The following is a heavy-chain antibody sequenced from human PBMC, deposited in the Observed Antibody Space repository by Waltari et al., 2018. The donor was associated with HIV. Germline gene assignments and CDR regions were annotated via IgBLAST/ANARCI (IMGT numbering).Heavy chain of an antibody. CDR1: GVSFNSSNFY. CDR3: VRHAYGDHRCFDY. V-gene: IGHV4-39*01. CDR2: LFHTGVT. D-gene: IGHD4-17*01. J-gene: IGHJ4*02. Sequence: QLQLQESGPELVKPSETLSLTCPVSGVSFNSSNFYWGWLRQTPGERLEWIGSLFHTGVTYYNPSLKSRLTILVDTSKNQFSLKLNSVTAADSAIYYCVRHAYGDHRCFDYWGQGSPVTVSS.